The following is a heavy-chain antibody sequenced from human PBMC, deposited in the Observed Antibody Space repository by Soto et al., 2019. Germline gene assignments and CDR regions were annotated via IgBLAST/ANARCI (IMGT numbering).Heavy chain of an antibody. CDR1: GYSFTSYW. D-gene: IGHD2-2*01. CDR3: ARLAPAAISYYYSYMDV. CDR2: IYPGDSDT. V-gene: IGHV5-51*01. Sequence: GESLKISCKGSGYSFTSYWIGWVRQMPGKGLEWMGIIYPGDSDTRYSPSFQGQVTISADKSISTAYLQWSSLKASDTAMYYCARLAPAAISYYYSYMDVWGKGTTVTVSS. J-gene: IGHJ6*03.